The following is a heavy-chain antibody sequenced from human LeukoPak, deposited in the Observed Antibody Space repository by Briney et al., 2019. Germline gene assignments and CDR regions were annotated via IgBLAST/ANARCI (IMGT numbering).Heavy chain of an antibody. CDR3: AELGITMIGGV. J-gene: IGHJ6*04. Sequence: GGSLRLSCAASGFTFSSCAMNWVRQAPGKGLEWVSTISAGGAGTYYADSVKGRFTISRDNAKNSLYLQMNSLRAEDTAVYYCAELGITMIGGVWGKGTTVTISS. V-gene: IGHV3-23*01. D-gene: IGHD3-10*02. CDR1: GFTFSSCA. CDR2: ISAGGAGT.